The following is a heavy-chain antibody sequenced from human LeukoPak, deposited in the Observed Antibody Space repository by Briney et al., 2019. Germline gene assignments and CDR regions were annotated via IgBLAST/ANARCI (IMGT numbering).Heavy chain of an antibody. Sequence: GGSLRLSCTASGFAFDEHGMSWVRHVPGKGLEWVSGINWSGGSTDYADPLRGRFTISRDNAKNTLYIQMDSLRAEDTALYYCARAPITSPFYFDYWGQGTLVTVSS. V-gene: IGHV3-20*04. CDR1: GFAFDEHG. CDR3: ARAPITSPFYFDY. J-gene: IGHJ4*02. D-gene: IGHD2-2*01. CDR2: INWSGGST.